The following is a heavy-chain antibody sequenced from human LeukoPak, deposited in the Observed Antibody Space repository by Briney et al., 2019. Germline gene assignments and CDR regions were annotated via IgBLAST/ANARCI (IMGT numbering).Heavy chain of an antibody. CDR1: GGSISSGGYY. D-gene: IGHD2-15*01. V-gene: IGHV4-31*03. CDR3: ARDRIWYGMDV. Sequence: SGTLSLTCTVSGGSISSGGYYWSWIRQHPGKGLEWIGYIYYSGSTYYNPSLKSRVTISVDTSKNQFSLKLSSVTAADTAVYYCARDRIWYGMDVWGQGTTVTASS. J-gene: IGHJ6*02. CDR2: IYYSGST.